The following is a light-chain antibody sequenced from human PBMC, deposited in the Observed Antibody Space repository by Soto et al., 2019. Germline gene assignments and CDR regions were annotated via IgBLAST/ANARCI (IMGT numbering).Light chain of an antibody. CDR3: QQYYSYPRT. J-gene: IGKJ1*01. Sequence: AIRMTQSPSSFSASTGDRVTITCRASQGTSSYLAWYQQKPGKAPKLLIYAASTLQSGVPSRFSGSGSGTDFPLTISCLQSEDFATYYCQQYYSYPRTFGQGTKVEIK. V-gene: IGKV1-8*01. CDR1: QGTSSY. CDR2: AAS.